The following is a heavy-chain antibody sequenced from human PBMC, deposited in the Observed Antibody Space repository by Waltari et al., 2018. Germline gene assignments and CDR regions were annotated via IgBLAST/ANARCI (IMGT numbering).Heavy chain of an antibody. J-gene: IGHJ4*02. Sequence: EVQLVQSGAEVKKPGATVKISCKVSGYTFTDYYMHWVQQAPGKGLEWMGLFDPEDGETIYAEKFQGRVTITADTSTDTAYMELSSLRSEDTAVYYCATIPDYYDSSGYYYIDYWGQGTLVTVSS. D-gene: IGHD3-22*01. CDR3: ATIPDYYDSSGYYYIDY. CDR1: GYTFTDYY. CDR2: FDPEDGET. V-gene: IGHV1-69-2*01.